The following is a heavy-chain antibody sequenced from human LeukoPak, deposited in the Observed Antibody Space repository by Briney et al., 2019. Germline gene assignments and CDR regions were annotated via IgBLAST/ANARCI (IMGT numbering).Heavy chain of an antibody. CDR2: FYYSGNT. Sequence: SETLSLTCTVSGGSISSYYWSWFRQPPGKGLEWIGYFYYSGNTKYNPSLKSRVTISVDTSKNQFSLKLSSVTAADTAVYYCARELWGLELPRWGQGTLVTVSS. D-gene: IGHD1-7*01. V-gene: IGHV4-59*01. CDR1: GGSISSYY. J-gene: IGHJ4*02. CDR3: ARELWGLELPR.